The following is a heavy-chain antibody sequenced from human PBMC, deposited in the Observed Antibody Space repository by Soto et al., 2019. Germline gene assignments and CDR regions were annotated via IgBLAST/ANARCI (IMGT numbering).Heavy chain of an antibody. CDR2: IYYSGST. D-gene: IGHD2-2*01. CDR3: ARHYCTSTICQPRFDP. J-gene: IGHJ5*02. CDR1: GGSIRSSSYY. V-gene: IGHV4-39*01. Sequence: PSETLSLTCTVSGGSIRSSSYYWAWIRQPPGKGLEWIGNIYYSGSTNYNPSLKSRVTISVDTSKNQFSRRLSSVTAADTAVYYCARHYCTSTICQPRFDPWGQGALVTVSS.